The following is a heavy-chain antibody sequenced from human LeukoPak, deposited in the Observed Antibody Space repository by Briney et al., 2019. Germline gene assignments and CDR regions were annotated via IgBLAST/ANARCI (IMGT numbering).Heavy chain of an antibody. Sequence: GGSLRISCAASGFTFSTHGMHWVRQAPGKGLEWVAVLWYDGSNKYYADSVKGRFTISRDNPKNTLYLQMNSLRVEDTAVYYCAKRKGGHGSGSFDYWGQGTVVTVSS. D-gene: IGHD3-10*01. CDR3: AKRKGGHGSGSFDY. J-gene: IGHJ4*02. CDR1: GFTFSTHG. V-gene: IGHV3-33*06. CDR2: LWYDGSNK.